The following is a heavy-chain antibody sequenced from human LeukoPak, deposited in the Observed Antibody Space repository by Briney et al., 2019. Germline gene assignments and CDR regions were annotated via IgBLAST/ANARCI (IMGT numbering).Heavy chain of an antibody. V-gene: IGHV3-11*04. J-gene: IGHJ4*02. Sequence: PGGSLRLSCAASGFTFSDYYISWIRQAPGKGLEWISYISNSGSTLYYADSVKGRFTISRDNAKNSLYLQMNSLRAEDTAVYYCARVGNDYGDYSRRDWGQGTLVTVSS. CDR2: ISNSGSTL. D-gene: IGHD4-17*01. CDR3: ARVGNDYGDYSRRD. CDR1: GFTFSDYY.